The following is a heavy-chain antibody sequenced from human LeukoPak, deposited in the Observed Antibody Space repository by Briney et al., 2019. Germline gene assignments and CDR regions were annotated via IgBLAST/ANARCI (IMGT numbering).Heavy chain of an antibody. V-gene: IGHV1-18*01. CDR1: GYTFTSYG. D-gene: IGHD6-6*01. CDR2: ISDYNANT. CDR3: ARLGIAARPLDY. J-gene: IGHJ4*02. Sequence: ASVKVSCKASGYTFTSYGISWVGQAPGQELKGMGWISDYNANTNYAQKLQGRITMTTDTSTSTAYMELRSPRSDDTAVYYCARLGIAARPLDYWGQGTLVTVSS.